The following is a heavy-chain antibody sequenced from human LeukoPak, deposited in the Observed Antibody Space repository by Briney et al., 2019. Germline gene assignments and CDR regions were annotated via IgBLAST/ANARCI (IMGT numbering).Heavy chain of an antibody. CDR2: IYSSGST. J-gene: IGHJ5*02. V-gene: IGHV4-39*07. CDR1: GGSFNSSNYY. Sequence: SETLSLTCTVSGGSFNSSNYYWDWIRQPPGKGLEWIGTIYSSGSTYYNPSLTSRLTMSVDTSKNQFSLRLSSVTAADTAVYYCARDRRRDWFDPWGQGTLVTVSS. CDR3: ARDRRRDWFDP.